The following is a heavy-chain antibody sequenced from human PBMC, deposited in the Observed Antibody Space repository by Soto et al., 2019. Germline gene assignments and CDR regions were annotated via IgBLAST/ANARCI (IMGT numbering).Heavy chain of an antibody. J-gene: IGHJ6*02. D-gene: IGHD6-6*01. CDR3: ASHSSSSDMSYYYYGMDV. Sequence: PGESLKISCKGSGYSFTSYWIGWVRQMPGKGLEWMGIIYPGDSDTRYSPSFQGQVTISADKSISTAYLQWSSLKASDTAMYYCASHSSSSDMSYYYYGMDVWGQGTTVTISS. CDR2: IYPGDSDT. V-gene: IGHV5-51*01. CDR1: GYSFTSYW.